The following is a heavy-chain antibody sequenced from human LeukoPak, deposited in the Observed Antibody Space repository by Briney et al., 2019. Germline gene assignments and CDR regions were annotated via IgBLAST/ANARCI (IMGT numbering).Heavy chain of an antibody. Sequence: GRSLRPSCAASGFTFSSYAMHWVRQAPGKGLEWVAVISYDGSNKYYADSVKGRFTISRDNSKNTLYLQMNSLRAEDTAVYYCAREHGYDGPYNWFDPWGQGTLVTVSS. CDR1: GFTFSSYA. J-gene: IGHJ5*02. D-gene: IGHD5-12*01. CDR3: AREHGYDGPYNWFDP. CDR2: ISYDGSNK. V-gene: IGHV3-30*04.